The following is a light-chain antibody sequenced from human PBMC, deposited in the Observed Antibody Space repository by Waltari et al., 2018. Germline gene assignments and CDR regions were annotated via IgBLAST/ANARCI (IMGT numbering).Light chain of an antibody. J-gene: IGLJ3*02. CDR2: SNN. V-gene: IGLV1-47*02. CDR1: SSNIGSNF. Sequence: QSVLTQPPSASGTPGQRVTISCSGSSSNIGSNFVYWYQQLPGTAPKLLIYSNNQRASGIPDRFAGSKSGTSASLTISGLRSEDGADYYCAAWDDSVGGVFGGGTKLTVL. CDR3: AAWDDSVGGV.